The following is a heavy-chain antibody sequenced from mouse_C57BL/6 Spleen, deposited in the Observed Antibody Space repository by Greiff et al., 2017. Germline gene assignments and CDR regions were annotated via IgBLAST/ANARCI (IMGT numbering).Heavy chain of an antibody. J-gene: IGHJ2*01. Sequence: EVKLVEPEGGLVQPGSSMKLSCTASGFTFSDYYMAWVRQVPEKGLEWVANINYDGSSTYYLDSLKSRFIISRDNEKNLLYLQMSSLTSEDTATYYFERSYYYGSSYDYFDYWGQGTTLTVSS. D-gene: IGHD1-1*01. CDR3: ERSYYYGSSYDYFDY. CDR1: GFTFSDYY. V-gene: IGHV5-16*01. CDR2: INYDGSST.